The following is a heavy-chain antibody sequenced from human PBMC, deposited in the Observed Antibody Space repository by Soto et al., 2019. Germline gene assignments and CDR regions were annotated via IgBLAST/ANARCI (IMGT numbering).Heavy chain of an antibody. Sequence: SVKVSCKASGGTFSSYAISWVRQAPGQGLEWMGGIIPIFGTANYAQEFQGRVTITADESTSTAYMELSSLRSEDTAVYYCARDLQLVRGYYYYYGMDVWGQGTTVTVSS. V-gene: IGHV1-69*13. J-gene: IGHJ6*02. CDR3: ARDLQLVRGYYYYYGMDV. D-gene: IGHD6-13*01. CDR2: IIPIFGTA. CDR1: GGTFSSYA.